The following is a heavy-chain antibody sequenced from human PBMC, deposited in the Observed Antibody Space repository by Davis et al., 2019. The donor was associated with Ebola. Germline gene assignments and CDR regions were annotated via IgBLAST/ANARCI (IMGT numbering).Heavy chain of an antibody. CDR2: ISGSGSST. D-gene: IGHD3-10*01. Sequence: GESLKISCAASGFTFSSYAMSWVRQAPGKGLEWVSAISGSGSSTYYADSVKGRFTISRDNSKNTLYLQMNSLKTEDTAVYYCTSLWLGYGMDVWGQGTTVTVSS. CDR1: GFTFSSYA. J-gene: IGHJ6*02. CDR3: TSLWLGYGMDV. V-gene: IGHV3-23*01.